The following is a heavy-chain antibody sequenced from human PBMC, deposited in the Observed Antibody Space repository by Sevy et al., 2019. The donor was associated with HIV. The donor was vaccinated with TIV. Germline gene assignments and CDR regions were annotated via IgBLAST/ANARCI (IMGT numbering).Heavy chain of an antibody. V-gene: IGHV3-7*01. D-gene: IGHD2-21*02. Sequence: GGSLRLSCAASGFTFSSYWMSWVRQAPGKGLEWVANIKHGGSEKYYVDSVKGRFTISRDNAKNSLYLQMNSLRAEDTAVYYCARGGDDGAFDIWGQGTMVTVSS. CDR1: GFTFSSYW. CDR2: IKHGGSEK. CDR3: ARGGDDGAFDI. J-gene: IGHJ3*02.